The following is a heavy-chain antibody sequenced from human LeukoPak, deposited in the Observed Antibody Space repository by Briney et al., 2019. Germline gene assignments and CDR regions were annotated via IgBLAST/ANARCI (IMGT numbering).Heavy chain of an antibody. CDR1: GGSLSGYY. J-gene: IGHJ5*02. Sequence: SETLSLTCAAYGGSLSGYYWSWIRHPTGKALEWIGEINHSGSTKYNPSLKSRVTISVDTSKNQFSLKLNSVAAADTAVYYCARSRIGWFDPWGQGTLVTVSS. CDR2: INHSGST. CDR3: ARSRIGWFDP. D-gene: IGHD1-26*01. V-gene: IGHV4-34*01.